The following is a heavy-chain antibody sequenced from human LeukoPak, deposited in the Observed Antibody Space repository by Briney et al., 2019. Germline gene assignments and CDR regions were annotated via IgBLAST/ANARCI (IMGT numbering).Heavy chain of an antibody. CDR2: ISWNSGSI. Sequence: PGRSLRLSCAASGFTFDDYAMHWVRQAPGKGLEWVSGISWNSGSIGYADSVKGRFTISRDNAKNSLYLQKNSLRAEDMALYFCAKDIRPFTAAPGRDAFDIWGQGTMVTVSS. D-gene: IGHD6-13*01. CDR3: AKDIRPFTAAPGRDAFDI. J-gene: IGHJ3*02. V-gene: IGHV3-9*03. CDR1: GFTFDDYA.